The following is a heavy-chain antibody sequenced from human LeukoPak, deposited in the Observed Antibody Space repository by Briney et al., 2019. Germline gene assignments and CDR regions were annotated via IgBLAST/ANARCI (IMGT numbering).Heavy chain of an antibody. CDR3: APPNSLDYYFDY. CDR1: GYTFTGYY. D-gene: IGHD4-23*01. Sequence: ASVKVSCKTSGYTFTGYYMHWVRQAPGQGLEWMGWINPNSGATNYAQKFQGRVTLTRDTSISTAYVDLRRLTSDDTAVYYCAPPNSLDYYFDYWGQGTLVTVSS. CDR2: INPNSGAT. J-gene: IGHJ4*02. V-gene: IGHV1-2*02.